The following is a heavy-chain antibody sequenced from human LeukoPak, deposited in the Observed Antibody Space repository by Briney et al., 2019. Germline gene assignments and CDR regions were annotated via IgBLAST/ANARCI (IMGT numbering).Heavy chain of an antibody. Sequence: ASVKVSCKASGYTFTGYYMHWVRQAPGQGLEWMGWISAYNGNTNYAQKLQGRVTMTTDTSTSTAYMELRSLRSDDTAVYYCARDSADAFDIWGQGTMVTVSS. CDR1: GYTFTGYY. CDR3: ARDSADAFDI. J-gene: IGHJ3*02. V-gene: IGHV1-18*04. CDR2: ISAYNGNT.